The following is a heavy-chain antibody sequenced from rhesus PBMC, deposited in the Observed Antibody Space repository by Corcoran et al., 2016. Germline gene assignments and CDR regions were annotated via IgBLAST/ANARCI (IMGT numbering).Heavy chain of an antibody. J-gene: IGHJ4*01. CDR3: ARGEFADY. Sequence: QLQLQESGPGLVKPSETLSVTCAVSGGSISSSYWSWIRQAPGKGLEWIGYIYGSASSTNFNPSLKSRVTLSVDTSTNQLSLNLSSVPTADTAVYYCARGEFADYWGQGVLVTVSS. CDR1: GGSISSSY. V-gene: IGHV4-169*01. D-gene: IGHD3-34*01. CDR2: IYGSASST.